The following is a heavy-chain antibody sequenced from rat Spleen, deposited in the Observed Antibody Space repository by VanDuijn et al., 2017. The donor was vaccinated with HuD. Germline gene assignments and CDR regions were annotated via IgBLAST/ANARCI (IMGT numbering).Heavy chain of an antibody. CDR1: GFTFSNYG. J-gene: IGHJ2*01. CDR2: ISSEGRSS. D-gene: IGHD1-6*01. CDR3: TRDRILRSTGFDY. V-gene: IGHV5-29*01. Sequence: EVQLVESGGGLVQPGRSLKLSCAASGFTFSNYGMAWVRQTPTKGLEWVATISSEGRSSYYRDSVKGRFSISRDNAKSSLYLQMDSLSSEDTATYYCTRDRILRSTGFDYWGQGVMVTVSS.